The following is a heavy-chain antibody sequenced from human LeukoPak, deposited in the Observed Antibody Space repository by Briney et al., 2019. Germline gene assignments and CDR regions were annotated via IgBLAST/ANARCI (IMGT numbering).Heavy chain of an antibody. J-gene: IGHJ4*02. Sequence: GGSLRLSCAASGFTFSSYGMHWVRQAPGKGLEWVAFIRNDGSNKYYADSVKGRFTISRDNSKNTLYLQMNSLRAEDTAVYYCVASTGYSSSWFYFDYWGQGTLVTVSS. V-gene: IGHV3-30*02. CDR2: IRNDGSNK. CDR3: VASTGYSSSWFYFDY. CDR1: GFTFSSYG. D-gene: IGHD6-13*01.